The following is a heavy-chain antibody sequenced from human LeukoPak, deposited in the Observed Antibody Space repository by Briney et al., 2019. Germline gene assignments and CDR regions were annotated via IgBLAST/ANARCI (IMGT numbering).Heavy chain of an antibody. CDR3: ARDGPYSSSPFAY. D-gene: IGHD6-6*01. CDR1: GFTFISYS. J-gene: IGHJ4*02. Sequence: GGSLRLSCAASGFTFISYSMNWVRQAPGKGLEWVSSVSSSGTYIYYADSLKGRFTISRDNAKNSLYLQMNSLRAEDTAVYYCARDGPYSSSPFAYWGQGTLVTVSS. CDR2: VSSSGTYI. V-gene: IGHV3-21*01.